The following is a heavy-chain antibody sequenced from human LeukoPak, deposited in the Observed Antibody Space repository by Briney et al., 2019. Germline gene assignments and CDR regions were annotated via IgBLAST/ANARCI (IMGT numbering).Heavy chain of an antibody. CDR3: AKNAELELPEYYFDY. D-gene: IGHD1-7*01. Sequence: GGSLRLSCAASGFTFSTYAMTWVRQAPGKGLEWVSTISGLGGGTYYADSVKGRFTISRVNSNNTLYLQMKSLRADDTAIYFCAKNAELELPEYYFDYWGQGTLVTVPS. V-gene: IGHV3-23*01. CDR2: ISGLGGGT. CDR1: GFTFSTYA. J-gene: IGHJ4*02.